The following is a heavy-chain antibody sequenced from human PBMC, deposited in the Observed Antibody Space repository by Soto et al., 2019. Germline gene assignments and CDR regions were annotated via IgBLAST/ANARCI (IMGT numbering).Heavy chain of an antibody. J-gene: IGHJ4*02. D-gene: IGHD6-13*01. CDR1: GGSISSGGHY. CDR2: IYYSGST. Sequence: KPSETLSLTCTVSGGSISSGGHYWSWIRQHPGKGLEWIGYIYYSGSTYYNPSLKSRVTISVDTSKNQFSLKLSSVTAADTAVYYCARYRRSSRHHDYWGQGTLVTVSS. V-gene: IGHV4-31*03. CDR3: ARYRRSSRHHDY.